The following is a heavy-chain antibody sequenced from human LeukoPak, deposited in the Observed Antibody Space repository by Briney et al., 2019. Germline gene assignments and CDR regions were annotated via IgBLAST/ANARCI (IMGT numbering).Heavy chain of an antibody. Sequence: GGSLRLSCAASGFTFSSYPMSWVRQAPGKGLEWVSAISGSGGSTFYADSVKGRFTISRDNSKNTLFLQMNNLRAEDTALYYCAKSREQWLFNDAFDIWGQGTMVTVSS. CDR3: AKSREQWLFNDAFDI. CDR1: GFTFSSYP. J-gene: IGHJ3*02. D-gene: IGHD6-19*01. CDR2: ISGSGGST. V-gene: IGHV3-23*01.